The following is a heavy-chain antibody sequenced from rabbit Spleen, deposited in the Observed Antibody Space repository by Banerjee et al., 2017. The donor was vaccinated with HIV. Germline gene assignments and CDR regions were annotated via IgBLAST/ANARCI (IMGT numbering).Heavy chain of an antibody. V-gene: IGHV1S40*01. D-gene: IGHD8-1*01. CDR3: ARSYGSSFIFHSL. Sequence: QSLEESGGDLVKPGASLTLTCTASGFSFTNTRYMCWVRQAPGKRPEWIASIDNGAGNTYYASWAKGRFTISKTSSTTVTLQMTSLTAADTATYFCARSYGSSFIFHSLWGQGTLVTVS. CDR1: GFSFTNTRY. CDR2: IDNGAGNT. J-gene: IGHJ4*01.